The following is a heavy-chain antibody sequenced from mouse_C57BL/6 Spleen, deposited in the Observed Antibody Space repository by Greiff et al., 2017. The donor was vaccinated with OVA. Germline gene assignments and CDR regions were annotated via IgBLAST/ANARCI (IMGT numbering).Heavy chain of an antibody. V-gene: IGHV1-69*01. CDR3: ARANFAMDY. J-gene: IGHJ4*01. CDR1: GYTFTSYW. CDR2: IDPSDSYT. Sequence: VQLQQPGAELVMPGASVKLSCKASGYTFTSYWMHWVKQRPGQGLEWIGEIDPSDSYTNYNQKFKGKSTLTVDKSSSTACMQLSSLTSEDSAVYYCARANFAMDYWGQGTSVTVSS.